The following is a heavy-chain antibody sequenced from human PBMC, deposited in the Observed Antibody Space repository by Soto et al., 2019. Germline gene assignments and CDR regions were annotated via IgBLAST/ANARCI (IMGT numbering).Heavy chain of an antibody. CDR1: GFTFSDYY. D-gene: IGHD3-16*01. Sequence: GSQRLSCAASGFTFSDYYMSWIRQAPGKGLEWVSYISSSSSYTNYADSVKGRFTISRDNAKNSLYLQMNSLRAEDTAVYYCERGGGFRLHLDYWGQGTLVTVSS. J-gene: IGHJ4*02. CDR2: ISSSSSYT. V-gene: IGHV3-11*06. CDR3: ERGGGFRLHLDY.